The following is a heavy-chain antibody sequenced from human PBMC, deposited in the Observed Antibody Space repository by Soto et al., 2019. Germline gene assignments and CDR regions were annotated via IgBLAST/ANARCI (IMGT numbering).Heavy chain of an antibody. J-gene: IGHJ4*02. V-gene: IGHV4-34*01. Sequence: PSETLSLTCAVYGGSFSGYYWSWIRQPPGKGLEWIGEINHSGSTNYNPSLKSRVTISVDTSKNQFSLKLSSVTAADTAVYYCARGVDSGYDYPLDYWGQGTLVTVSS. CDR1: GGSFSGYY. CDR3: ARGVDSGYDYPLDY. D-gene: IGHD5-12*01. CDR2: INHSGST.